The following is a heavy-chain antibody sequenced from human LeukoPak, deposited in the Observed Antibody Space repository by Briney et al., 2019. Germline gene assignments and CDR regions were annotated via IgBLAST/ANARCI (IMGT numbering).Heavy chain of an antibody. CDR1: GFAFSTYG. D-gene: IGHD1-7*01. CDR3: AKDLAWNFCVDY. CDR2: ISYDGSNK. Sequence: GGSLRLSCAPSGFAFSTYGMSWVRQAPGKGLEWLAVISYDGSNKNYADSVKGRFTISRDNSKNTLYLQMNSLRAEDTAMYYCAKDLAWNFCVDYWGQGTLVTVSS. J-gene: IGHJ4*02. V-gene: IGHV3-30*18.